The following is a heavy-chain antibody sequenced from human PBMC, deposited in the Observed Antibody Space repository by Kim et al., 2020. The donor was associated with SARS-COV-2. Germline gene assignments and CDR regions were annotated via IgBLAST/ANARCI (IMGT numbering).Heavy chain of an antibody. V-gene: IGHV1-3*01. J-gene: IGHJ4*01. CDR3: ARSMGAGFTMVRGVIITTLPFDY. CDR1: GYTFTSYA. Sequence: ASVKVSCKASGYTFTSYAMHWVRQAPGQRLEWMGWINAGNGNTKYSQKFQGRVTITRDTSASTAYMELSSLRSEDTAVYYCARSMGAGFTMVRGVIITTLPFDYWGHGTLVTVSS. D-gene: IGHD3-10*01. CDR2: INAGNGNT.